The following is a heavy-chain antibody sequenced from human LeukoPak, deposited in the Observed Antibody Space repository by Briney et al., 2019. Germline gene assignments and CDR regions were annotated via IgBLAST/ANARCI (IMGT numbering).Heavy chain of an antibody. V-gene: IGHV4-39*01. CDR1: GGSISGSSYY. D-gene: IGHD2-2*01. CDR3: ARRGLGYCSSTSCYPFDY. J-gene: IGHJ4*02. Sequence: SETLSLTCTVSGGSISGSSYYWGWTRQPPGKGLEWIGSIYYSGSTYYNPSLKSRVTISVDTSKNQFSLKLSSVTAADTAVYYCARRGLGYCSSTSCYPFDYWGQGTLVTVSS. CDR2: IYYSGST.